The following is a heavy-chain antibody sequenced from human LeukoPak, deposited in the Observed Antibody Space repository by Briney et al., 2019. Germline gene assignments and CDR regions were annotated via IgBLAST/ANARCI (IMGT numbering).Heavy chain of an antibody. CDR1: GYTFTSYD. D-gene: IGHD3-3*01. V-gene: IGHV1-8*03. CDR2: MNPNSGNT. Sequence: ASVKVSCKASGYTFTSYDINWVRQATGQGLEWMGWMNPNSGNTGYAQKFQGRVTITRNTSISTAYMELSSLRSEDTAVYYCARVLEPGGFWSGYFTASGYYYMDVWGKGTTVTVSS. J-gene: IGHJ6*03. CDR3: ARVLEPGGFWSGYFTASGYYYMDV.